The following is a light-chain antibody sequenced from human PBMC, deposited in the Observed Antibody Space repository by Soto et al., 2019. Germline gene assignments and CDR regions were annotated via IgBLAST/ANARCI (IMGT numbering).Light chain of an antibody. CDR1: QSVGTY. V-gene: IGKV3-11*01. CDR2: DVS. Sequence: DIVFTHSPATLSLSPGERATLPCRASQSVGTYLAWYQQKPGQSPRLLMFDVSNRATGIPARFSGSGSGTDFTLTISSLEPEDFGVYYCQHRSIWPVSFGQGTRLEI. J-gene: IGKJ5*01. CDR3: QHRSIWPVS.